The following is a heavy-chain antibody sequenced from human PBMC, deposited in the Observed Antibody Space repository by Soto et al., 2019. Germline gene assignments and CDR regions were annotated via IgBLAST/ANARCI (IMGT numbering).Heavy chain of an antibody. V-gene: IGHV1-58*01. CDR1: GFTFSNSA. J-gene: IGHJ4*02. Sequence: GASVKVSCKASGFTFSNSALQWVRQARGQRLEWLGWIAVGSGNTNYAQRFQERVTITRDMSTSTAYMELNSLRSDDTAVYYCARVGVKPYFFDYWGQGSLVIVSS. CDR3: ARVGVKPYFFDY. D-gene: IGHD2-21*01. CDR2: IAVGSGNT.